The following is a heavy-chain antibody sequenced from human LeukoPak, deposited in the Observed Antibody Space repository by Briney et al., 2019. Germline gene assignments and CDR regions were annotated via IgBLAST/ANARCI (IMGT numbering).Heavy chain of an antibody. CDR2: ISGSGGST. CDR1: GFTFSSYA. D-gene: IGHD2-15*01. Sequence: GGSLRLSCAASGFTFSSYAMSWVRQAPGKGLEWVSAISGSGGSTYYADSVKGRFTISRDNSKNTLYLQMNSLRAEDTAVYYCAKRPRDIVVVVAPADYWGQGTLVTVSS. CDR3: AKRPRDIVVVVAPADY. V-gene: IGHV3-23*01. J-gene: IGHJ4*02.